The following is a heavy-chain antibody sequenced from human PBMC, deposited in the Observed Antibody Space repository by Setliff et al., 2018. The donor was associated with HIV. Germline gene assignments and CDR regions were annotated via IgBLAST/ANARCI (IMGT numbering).Heavy chain of an antibody. CDR2: ISYDGSNK. J-gene: IGHJ4*02. CDR1: GFTFSNSA. Sequence: GGSLRLSCAASGFTFSNSAMHWVRQAPGKGLGWVAGISYDGSNKYYTDSVKGRFTISRDDSKKTQYLQMNSLKTEDTAVYYCTRDLGGPFDYRGQGTLVTVSS. CDR3: TRDLGGPFDY. D-gene: IGHD3-16*01. V-gene: IGHV3-30*04.